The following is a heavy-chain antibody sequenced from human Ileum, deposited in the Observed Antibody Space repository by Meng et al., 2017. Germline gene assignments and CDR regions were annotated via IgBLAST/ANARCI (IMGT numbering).Heavy chain of an antibody. CDR2: ISGGGHST. V-gene: IGHV3-23*04. CDR3: AKDVESSFPWDY. Sequence: VQLGESGGGLVQPGGSLRLSCAASGFTFSSYAMSWVRQAPGKGLEWVSGISGGGHSTYYADSVKGRFTISRDNSKNTLYLQMNSLRAEDTAVYYCAKDVESSFPWDYWGQGTLVTVSS. J-gene: IGHJ4*02. D-gene: IGHD2/OR15-2a*01. CDR1: GFTFSSYA.